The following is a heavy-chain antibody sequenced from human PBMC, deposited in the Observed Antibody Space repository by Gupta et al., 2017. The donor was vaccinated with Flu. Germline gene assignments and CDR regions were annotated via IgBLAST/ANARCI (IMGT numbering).Heavy chain of an antibody. V-gene: IGHV3-15*01. J-gene: IGHJ4*02. CDR3: TTDLLAPTEDYGGFSVGYSDY. CDR2: IKSKTDGGTT. D-gene: IGHD4-23*01. Sequence: EVQLVESGGGLVKPGGSLRLSCAASGFTFSNAWMSWVRQAPGKGLEWVGRIKSKTDGGTTDYAAPVKGRFTISGDDSKNTLYLQMNSLKTEDTAVYYCTTDLLAPTEDYGGFSVGYSDYWGQGTLVTVSS. CDR1: GFTFSNAW.